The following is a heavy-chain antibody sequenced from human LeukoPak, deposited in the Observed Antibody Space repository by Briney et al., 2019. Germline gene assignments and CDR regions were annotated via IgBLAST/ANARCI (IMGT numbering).Heavy chain of an antibody. V-gene: IGHV4-39*01. D-gene: IGHD3-9*01. CDR1: GGSISSSSSY. Sequence: SETLSLTCSVSGGSISSSSSYWGWIRQPPGKGLEWIGSIYYSGSSFDNPALKSRVTISVDTSKNQFSLKLSSVTAADTAVYYCARRCILTGYSHDYWGQGTLVTVSS. J-gene: IGHJ4*02. CDR2: IYYSGSS. CDR3: ARRCILTGYSHDY.